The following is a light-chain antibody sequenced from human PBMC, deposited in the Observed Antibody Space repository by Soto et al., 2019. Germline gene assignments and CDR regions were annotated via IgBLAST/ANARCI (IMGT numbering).Light chain of an antibody. CDR2: GAS. Sequence: EIELTQSPGTLSLSPGERVTLSCRASQSVTRSFLAWYQQKPGQAPRLLIYGASRRATGIPDRFSGSGSGTDFTLTISRLQPEDFAVYYCHQYGSSPLAFGPGTKVDIK. CDR1: QSVTRSF. CDR3: HQYGSSPLA. J-gene: IGKJ3*01. V-gene: IGKV3-20*01.